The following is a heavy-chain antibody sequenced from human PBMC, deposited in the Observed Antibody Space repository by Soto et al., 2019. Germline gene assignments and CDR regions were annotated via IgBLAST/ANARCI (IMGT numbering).Heavy chain of an antibody. D-gene: IGHD6-6*01. Sequence: DVRLVESGGALLQPGRSLRLSCVPSGFSFADYALTWVRQAPGKGLVWLAFVRGKSDRGTTEYAASVRGRFTISRDDSKSTVFLQMTNLKAEGTAVYYCTRSSQGPMAWFDYWGQGTQVTVSS. V-gene: IGHV3-49*04. J-gene: IGHJ4*02. CDR3: TRSSQGPMAWFDY. CDR2: VRGKSDRGTT. CDR1: GFSFADYA.